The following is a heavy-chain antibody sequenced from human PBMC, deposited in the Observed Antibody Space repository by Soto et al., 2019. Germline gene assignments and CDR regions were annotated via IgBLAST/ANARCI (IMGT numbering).Heavy chain of an antibody. CDR1: GFTFSSYG. CDR2: ISYDGSNK. V-gene: IGHV3-30*18. Sequence: QVQLVESGGGVVQPGRSLRLSCAASGFTFSSYGMHWVRQAPGKGLEWVAVISYDGSNKYYADSVKGRFTISRDNSKNTLYLQMNSLRAGDTDVYYCAKKTSSGWWQFGYWGQGTLVTVSS. D-gene: IGHD6-19*01. J-gene: IGHJ4*02. CDR3: AKKTSSGWWQFGY.